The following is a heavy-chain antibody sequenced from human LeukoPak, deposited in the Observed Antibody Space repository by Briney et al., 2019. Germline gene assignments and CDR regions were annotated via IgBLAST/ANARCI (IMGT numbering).Heavy chain of an antibody. CDR1: GFTFSNAW. CDR2: IKSKTDGGTT. Sequence: PGGSLRLSCAASGFTFSNAWMSWVRQAPGKGLEWVGRIKSKTDGGTTDYAAPVKGRSTISRDDSKNTLYLQMNSLKTEDTAVYYCTTGSDYYDILTGYDYWGQGTLVTVSS. J-gene: IGHJ4*02. CDR3: TTGSDYYDILTGYDY. D-gene: IGHD3-9*01. V-gene: IGHV3-15*01.